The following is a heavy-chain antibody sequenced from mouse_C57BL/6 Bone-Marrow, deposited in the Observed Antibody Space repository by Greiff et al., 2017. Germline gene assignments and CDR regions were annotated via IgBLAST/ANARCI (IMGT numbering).Heavy chain of an antibody. Sequence: DVKLVESGGGLVKPGGSLKLSCAASGFTFSDYGMHWVRQAPEKGLEWVAYISSGGSTIYYADTVKGRFTISRDNAKNTLFLKMTGHRSEDTAMDYCARRGHGSSLDYWGQGTTLTVSS. V-gene: IGHV5-17*01. D-gene: IGHD1-1*01. CDR3: ARRGHGSSLDY. CDR2: ISSGGSTI. J-gene: IGHJ2*01. CDR1: GFTFSDYG.